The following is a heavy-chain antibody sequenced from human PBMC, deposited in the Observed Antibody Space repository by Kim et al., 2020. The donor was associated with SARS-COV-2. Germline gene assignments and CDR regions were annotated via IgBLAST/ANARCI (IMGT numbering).Heavy chain of an antibody. Sequence: ASVTVSCKASGYTFTSYGFSWVRQAPGQGLEWMGWISAYNGNTNYAQTFQGRVTMTTDPSTSTAYMELRSLRSDDTAVYFCARDVITVPATKRGFDYWGQGTLVTVSS. CDR3: ARDVITVPATKRGFDY. D-gene: IGHD2-2*01. V-gene: IGHV1-18*01. J-gene: IGHJ4*02. CDR1: GYTFTSYG. CDR2: ISAYNGNT.